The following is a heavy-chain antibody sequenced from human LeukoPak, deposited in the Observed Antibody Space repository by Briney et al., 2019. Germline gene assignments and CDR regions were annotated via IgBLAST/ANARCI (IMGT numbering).Heavy chain of an antibody. Sequence: GGSLRLSCAGSGFTLSSYAMSWIRQAPGKGLEWVSYISSSGSTIYYADSVKGRFTISRDNAKNSLYLQMNSLRAEDTAVYYCARVAQYSSSPFDYWGQGTLVTVSS. D-gene: IGHD6-6*01. J-gene: IGHJ4*02. CDR1: GFTLSSYA. CDR3: ARVAQYSSSPFDY. V-gene: IGHV3-11*01. CDR2: ISSSGSTI.